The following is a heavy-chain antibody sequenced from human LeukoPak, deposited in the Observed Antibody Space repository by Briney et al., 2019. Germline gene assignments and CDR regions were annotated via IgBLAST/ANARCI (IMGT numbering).Heavy chain of an antibody. J-gene: IGHJ5*02. CDR3: VRNSGELGA. CDR2: IYSAGGT. V-gene: IGHV3-53*01. Sequence: GGSLRLSCTASGFTVSNNYMSWVRRAAGKGLEWVALIYSAGGTYYADSVKGRFTISRDNSKNTLHLQMNSLRAEDTAVYYCVRNSGELGAWGQGTLVTVSS. D-gene: IGHD2-21*01. CDR1: GFTVSNNY.